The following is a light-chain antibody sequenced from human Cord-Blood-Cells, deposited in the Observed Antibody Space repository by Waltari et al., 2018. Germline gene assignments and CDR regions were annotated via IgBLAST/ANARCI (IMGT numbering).Light chain of an antibody. Sequence: DIVMTQSPDSLAVSLGERATINCKSSQSVLYSSNNKNYLAWYQQKPGQPPKLLIYWASTRESGVTDRFRGSGSGTDFTLTISSLQAEDVAVYYCQQYYSTPPWTFGQGTKVEIK. V-gene: IGKV4-1*01. J-gene: IGKJ1*01. CDR3: QQYYSTPPWT. CDR2: WAS. CDR1: QSVLYSSNNKNY.